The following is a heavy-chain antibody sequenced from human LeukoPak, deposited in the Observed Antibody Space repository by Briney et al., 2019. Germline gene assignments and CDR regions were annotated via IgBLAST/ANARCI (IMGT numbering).Heavy chain of an antibody. D-gene: IGHD5-18*01. J-gene: IGHJ6*02. CDR3: ARDYRDTAMVWPNYYYYYGMDV. CDR1: GYTFTRYY. V-gene: IGHV1-46*01. Sequence: ASVKVSCKASGYTFTRYYMHWVRQAPGQGLEWMGIINPSGGSTSYAQKFEGRVTMTRDTSTSTVYMELRSLRSDDTAVYYCARDYRDTAMVWPNYYYYYGMDVWGQGTTVTVSS. CDR2: INPSGGST.